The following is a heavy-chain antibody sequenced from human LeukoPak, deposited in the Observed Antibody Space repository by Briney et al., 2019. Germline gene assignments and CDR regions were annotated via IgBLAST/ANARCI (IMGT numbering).Heavy chain of an antibody. CDR3: ARQSGSYYADPNAYYFDY. V-gene: IGHV3-21*05. CDR1: GFTFSSYE. CDR2: ISSSSSYI. Sequence: PGGSLRLSCAASGFTFSSYEMNWVRQAPGKGLEWVSYISSSSSYIYYADSVKGRFTISRDNAKNSLYLQMNSLRAEDTAVYYCARQSGSYYADPNAYYFDYWGQGTLVTVSS. J-gene: IGHJ4*02. D-gene: IGHD1-26*01.